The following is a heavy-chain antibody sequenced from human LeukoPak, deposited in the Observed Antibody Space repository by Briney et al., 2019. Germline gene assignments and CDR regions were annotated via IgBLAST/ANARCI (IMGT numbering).Heavy chain of an antibody. J-gene: IGHJ4*02. CDR1: GFTFTTYA. Sequence: GGSLTLSCAASGFTFTTYAMHWVRQAPGKGLEWVSAISGSGGSTYYADSVKGRFTISRDNSKNTLYLQMNSLRAEDTAVYYCARDLLGGTRGDYWGQGTLVTVSS. D-gene: IGHD3-16*01. CDR3: ARDLLGGTRGDY. CDR2: ISGSGGST. V-gene: IGHV3-23*01.